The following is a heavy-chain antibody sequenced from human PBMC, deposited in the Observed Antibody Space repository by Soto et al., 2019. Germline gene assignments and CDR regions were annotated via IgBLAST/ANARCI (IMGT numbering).Heavy chain of an antibody. CDR1: GFTFSSYG. Sequence: GGSLRLSCAASGFTFSSYGMHWVRQAPGKGLEWVAVISYDGSNKYYADSVKGRFTISRDNSKNTLYLQMNSLRAEDTAVYYCAKIDCSSSSCYQDYYYGMDVWGQGTTVTVSS. J-gene: IGHJ6*02. CDR3: AKIDCSSSSCYQDYYYGMDV. CDR2: ISYDGSNK. V-gene: IGHV3-30*18. D-gene: IGHD2-2*01.